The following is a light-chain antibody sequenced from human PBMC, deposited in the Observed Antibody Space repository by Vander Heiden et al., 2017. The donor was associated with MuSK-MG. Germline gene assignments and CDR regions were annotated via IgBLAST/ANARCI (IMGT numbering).Light chain of an antibody. CDR3: YSAADNNLGV. Sequence: SYELTQPSSVSVSPGQTARITCSGDGLKKKHARWFQQKPGQAPVLVIYKDSERPSGIPERFSGSSSGTTVTLTISGAQVEDEADYYCYSAADNNLGVFGGGTKLTVL. CDR2: KDS. J-gene: IGLJ2*01. V-gene: IGLV3-27*01. CDR1: GLKKKH.